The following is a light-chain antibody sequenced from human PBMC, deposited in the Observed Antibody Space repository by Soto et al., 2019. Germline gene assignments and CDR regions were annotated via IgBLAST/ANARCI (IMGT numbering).Light chain of an antibody. J-gene: IGLJ2*01. CDR1: SSDVGSYNL. CDR3: CSYAGNRPHVV. CDR2: EGS. Sequence: QSALTQPASVSGSPGQSITISCTGTSSDVGSYNLVSWYQQHPGKAPKLMIYEGSKRPSGVSNRFSGSKSGNTASLTISGLQTEDEADYYCCSYAGNRPHVVFGGGTKVTVL. V-gene: IGLV2-23*01.